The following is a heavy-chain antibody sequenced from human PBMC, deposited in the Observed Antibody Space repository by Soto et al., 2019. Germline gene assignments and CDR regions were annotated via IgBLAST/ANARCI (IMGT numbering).Heavy chain of an antibody. J-gene: IGHJ4*02. CDR3: ARGRREFYEIVTGYYLATFDY. CDR1: GGTFSSYA. D-gene: IGHD3-9*01. V-gene: IGHV1-69*13. CDR2: IIPIFGTA. Sequence: SVKVSCKASGGTFSSYAISWVRQAPGQGLEWMGGIIPIFGTANYAQKFQGRVTITADESTSTAYMELSSLRSDDTAVYYCARGRREFYEIVTGYYLATFDYWGQGTLVTV.